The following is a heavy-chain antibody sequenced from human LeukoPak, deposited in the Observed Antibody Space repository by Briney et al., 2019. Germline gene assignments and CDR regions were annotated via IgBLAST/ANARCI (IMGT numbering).Heavy chain of an antibody. CDR3: ARDPGNVGYAFDI. CDR2: ISGGDTT. J-gene: IGHJ3*02. CDR1: GFTVSSKY. V-gene: IGHV3-66*01. Sequence: GGSLRLSCAASGFTVSSKYMSRVRQAPGKGLEWASVISGGDTTYYADSVKGRFTISRDNSKNTLYLQMNSLRSEDTAVYYCARDPGNVGYAFDIWGQGTMVTVSS. D-gene: IGHD1-26*01.